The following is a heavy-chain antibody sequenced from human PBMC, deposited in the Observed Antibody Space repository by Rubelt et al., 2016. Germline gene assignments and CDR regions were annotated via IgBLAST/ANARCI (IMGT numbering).Heavy chain of an antibody. CDR3: ARGGLYSMDPFSAAAAN. CDR2: FDPEDGET. V-gene: IGHV1-24*01. Sequence: QVQLVQSGAEVKKPGASVKVTCKVSGYTLTELSMHWVRQAPGKGLEWMGGFDPEDGETIYAQKFQGRVTMTEDTSTDQAYMELSSLRSEDTAVYYCARGGLYSMDPFSAAAANWGQGTLVTVSS. J-gene: IGHJ4*02. CDR1: GYTLTELS. D-gene: IGHD6-13*01.